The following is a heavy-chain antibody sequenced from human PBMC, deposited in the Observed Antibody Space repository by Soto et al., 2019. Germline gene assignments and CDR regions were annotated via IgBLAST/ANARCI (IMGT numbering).Heavy chain of an antibody. CDR2: IGSNGAST. CDR1: GFTFSQSA. CDR3: VPGGGASAGSSLWFDP. D-gene: IGHD3-16*01. J-gene: IGHJ5*02. V-gene: IGHV3-64D*06. Sequence: GGSLRLSCSASGFTFSQSAMHWVRQAPGKGLEYVAAIGSNGASTFYPGSVKGRFIISRDNSKNTLFLQMNTLRPDDTAVYYSVPGGGASAGSSLWFDPWRHGSLVTVSS.